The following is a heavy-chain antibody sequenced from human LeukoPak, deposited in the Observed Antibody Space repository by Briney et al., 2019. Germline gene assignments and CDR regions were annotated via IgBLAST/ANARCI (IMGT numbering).Heavy chain of an antibody. Sequence: GGSLRLSCAASGFPFGRYAMSWVRQTPERGLEWVSVISGSDGSRYYADSVKGRFTISRDDSRNTVYLQMNNLRAEDTAVYYCAKQVSCDTTTCYSGMPPDYWGQGTLVTVSS. D-gene: IGHD2/OR15-2a*01. CDR3: AKQVSCDTTTCYSGMPPDY. V-gene: IGHV3-23*01. CDR2: ISGSDGSR. J-gene: IGHJ4*02. CDR1: GFPFGRYA.